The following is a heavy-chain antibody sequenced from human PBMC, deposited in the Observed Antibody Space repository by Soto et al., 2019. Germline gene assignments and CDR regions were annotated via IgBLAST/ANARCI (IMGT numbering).Heavy chain of an antibody. CDR1: GYTFTSFY. J-gene: IGHJ4*02. Sequence: ASVKVSCKASGYTFTSFYMHWVRQAPGQGLEWMGWINPNSCGTNYAQKFQGWVTMTRDTSISTAYMALSRLRSDDTAVYYCATSHTGIGGAGETENYFDCWGQGTLVTVSS. CDR3: ATSHTGIGGAGETENYFDC. D-gene: IGHD6-13*01. CDR2: INPNSCGT. V-gene: IGHV1-2*04.